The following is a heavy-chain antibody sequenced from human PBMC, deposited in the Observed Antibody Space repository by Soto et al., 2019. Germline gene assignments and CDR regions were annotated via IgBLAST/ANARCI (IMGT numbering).Heavy chain of an antibody. J-gene: IGHJ3*02. V-gene: IGHV4-30-4*01. CDR3: ASDSYFDSSGLLEGAFAI. D-gene: IGHD3-22*01. CDR1: GGSISSGDFY. CDR2: IYYSGST. Sequence: QVQLQESGPGLVKPSHTLSLTCPVSGGSISSGDFYWSWIRQPPGKGLEWIGKIYYSGSTYYNPSLKSRVTISLDTSKNQFFLKLSSVTAAHPAMYYCASDSYFDSSGLLEGAFAIWGQGTTVIVSS.